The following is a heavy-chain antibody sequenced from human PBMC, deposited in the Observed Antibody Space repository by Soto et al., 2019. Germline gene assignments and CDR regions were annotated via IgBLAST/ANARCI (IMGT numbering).Heavy chain of an antibody. J-gene: IGHJ4*02. CDR1: GFTFSSYS. V-gene: IGHV3-48*01. D-gene: IGHD5-18*01. CDR3: ARAPPRGYSYGDKDY. CDR2: ISSSSSTI. Sequence: EVQLVESGGGLVQPGGSLRLSCAASGFTFSSYSMNWVRQAPGKGLEWVSYISSSSSTIYYADSVKGRFTISRDNAKXXXXLXXXXXXXXXXXXYYXARAPPRGYSYGDKDYWGQGTQVTVSS.